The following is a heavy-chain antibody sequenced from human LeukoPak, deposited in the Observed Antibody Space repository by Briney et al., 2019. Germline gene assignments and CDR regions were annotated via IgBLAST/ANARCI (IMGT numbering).Heavy chain of an antibody. Sequence: PSENLSLTCTVSGGSISSSSYYWGWIRQPPGKGLEWIGSIYYSGSTYYNPSLKSRVTISVDTSKNQFSLKLSSVTAADTAVYYCARVFSGSYFMVGYFDYWGQGTLVTVSS. CDR1: GGSISSSSYY. CDR2: IYYSGST. CDR3: ARVFSGSYFMVGYFDY. D-gene: IGHD1-26*01. J-gene: IGHJ4*02. V-gene: IGHV4-39*07.